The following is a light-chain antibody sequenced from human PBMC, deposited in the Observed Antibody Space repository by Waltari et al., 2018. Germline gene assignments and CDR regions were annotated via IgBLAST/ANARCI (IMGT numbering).Light chain of an antibody. V-gene: IGLV1-40*01. CDR3: QSYDSSLSGSV. CDR2: VNS. Sequence: QSGLTQPPSVSGAPGQRVTISCTGSSTNLGAGYDVPSYQLLPGTAPKLLIYVNSNRPSGVPDRFSGSKSGTSASLAITGLQAEDEADYYCQSYDSSLSGSVFGGGTKLTVL. J-gene: IGLJ3*02. CDR1: STNLGAGYD.